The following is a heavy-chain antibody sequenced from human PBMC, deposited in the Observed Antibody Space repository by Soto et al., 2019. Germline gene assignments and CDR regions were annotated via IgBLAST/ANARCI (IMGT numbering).Heavy chain of an antibody. V-gene: IGHV3-48*01. CDR1: GFTFSSYS. J-gene: IGHJ3*02. CDR2: ISSSSSTI. CDR3: ARGKYIWGSYRLNAFDI. Sequence: GGSLRLSXAASGFTFSSYSMNWVRQAPGKGLEWVSYISSSSSTIYYADSVKGRFTISRDNAKNSLYLQMNSLRAEDTAVYYCARGKYIWGSYRLNAFDIWGQGTMVTVSS. D-gene: IGHD3-16*02.